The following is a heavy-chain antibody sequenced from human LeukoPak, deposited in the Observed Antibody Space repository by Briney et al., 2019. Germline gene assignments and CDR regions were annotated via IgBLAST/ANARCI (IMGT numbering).Heavy chain of an antibody. V-gene: IGHV4-4*09. CDR2: IYSSGST. CDR3: ARLARYYYYMDV. CDR1: GGSLNGYY. J-gene: IGHJ6*03. Sequence: SETLSLTCTVSGGSLNGYYWSWIRQPPGKGLEWIGYIYSSGSTNYNPSLKSRVTISIDTSKNQFSLKLSSVTAADTAVYYCARLARYYYYMDVWGKGTTVTVSS.